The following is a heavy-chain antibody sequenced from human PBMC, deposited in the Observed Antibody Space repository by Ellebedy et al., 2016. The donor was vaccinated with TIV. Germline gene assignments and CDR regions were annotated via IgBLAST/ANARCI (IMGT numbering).Heavy chain of an antibody. Sequence: SETLSLTXAVYGGSFSGYYWSWIRQPPGKGLEWIGEINHSGSTNYNPSLKSRVTISVDTSKNQFSLKLSSVTAADTAVYYCARGSRVTREWGQGTLVTVSS. CDR3: ARGSRVTRE. V-gene: IGHV4-34*01. CDR1: GGSFSGYY. CDR2: INHSGST. J-gene: IGHJ4*02. D-gene: IGHD4-11*01.